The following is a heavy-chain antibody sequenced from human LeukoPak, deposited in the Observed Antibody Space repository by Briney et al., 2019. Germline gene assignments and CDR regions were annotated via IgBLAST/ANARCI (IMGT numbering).Heavy chain of an antibody. D-gene: IGHD1-26*01. CDR2: IYYSGST. V-gene: IGHV4-39*07. CDR1: GGSISSSSYY. Sequence: PSETLSLTCTVSGGSISSSSYYWGWIRQPPGKGLEWIGSIYYSGSTYYNPSLKSRVTISVDTSKNQFSLKLSSVTAADTAVYYCASLVGATTSVDIWGQGTMVTVSS. J-gene: IGHJ3*02. CDR3: ASLVGATTSVDI.